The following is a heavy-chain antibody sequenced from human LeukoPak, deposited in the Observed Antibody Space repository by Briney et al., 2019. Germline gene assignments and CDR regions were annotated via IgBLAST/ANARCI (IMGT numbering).Heavy chain of an antibody. V-gene: IGHV1-58*02. CDR3: AARERGGSGTYDY. CDR2: SVVGSGNT. J-gene: IGHJ4*02. CDR1: GFTFTGSA. D-gene: IGHD3-10*01. Sequence: GTSVKVSCKASGFTFTGSAMQWVRQARGQRLECIGWSVVGSGNTNYAQKFQERVTITRDMSTGTAYMELSSLRFEDTAVYFCAARERGGSGTYDYWGQGTLVTVSS.